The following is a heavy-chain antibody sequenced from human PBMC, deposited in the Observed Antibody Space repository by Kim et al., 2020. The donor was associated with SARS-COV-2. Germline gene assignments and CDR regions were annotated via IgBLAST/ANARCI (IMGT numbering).Heavy chain of an antibody. V-gene: IGHV4-34*01. CDR1: GGSFSGYY. CDR3: ARGCLMAVAGTLFPYYYYYMDV. J-gene: IGHJ6*03. D-gene: IGHD6-19*01. CDR2: INHSGST. Sequence: SETLSLTCAVYGGSFSGYYWSWIRQPPGKGLEWIGEINHSGSTNYNTSLKSRVTISVDTSKNQFSLKLSSVTAADTAVYYCARGCLMAVAGTLFPYYYYYMDVWGQGTPVTVSS.